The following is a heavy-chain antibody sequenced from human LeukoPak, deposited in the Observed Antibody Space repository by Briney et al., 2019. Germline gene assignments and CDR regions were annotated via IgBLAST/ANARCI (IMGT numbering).Heavy chain of an antibody. CDR2: IIPILGIA. CDR1: GGTFSSYA. CDR3: ARVDTAMVRGVFDY. J-gene: IGHJ4*02. Sequence: SVKVSCKASGGTFSSYAISWVRQAPGQGLEWMGRIIPILGIANYVQKLQGRVTITADKSTSTAYMELSSLRSEDTAVYYCARVDTAMVRGVFDYWGQGTLVTVSS. D-gene: IGHD5-18*01. V-gene: IGHV1-69*04.